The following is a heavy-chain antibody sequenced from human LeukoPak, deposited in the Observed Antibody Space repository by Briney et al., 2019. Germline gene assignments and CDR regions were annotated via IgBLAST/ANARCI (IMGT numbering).Heavy chain of an antibody. V-gene: IGHV4-39*01. CDR1: GGSISSSSYY. D-gene: IGHD3-10*01. CDR3: ARGRAAGDFDY. Sequence: PSETLSLTCTVSGGSISSSSYYWGWIRQPPGKGLEWIGSIYYSGSTYYNPSLKSRVTISVDTSKNQFSLKLSSVTAADTAVYYCARGRAAGDFDYRGQGTLVTVSS. J-gene: IGHJ4*02. CDR2: IYYSGST.